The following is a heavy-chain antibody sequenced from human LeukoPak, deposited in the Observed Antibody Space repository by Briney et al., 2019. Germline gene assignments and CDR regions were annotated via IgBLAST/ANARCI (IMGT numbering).Heavy chain of an antibody. Sequence: PSETLSFTCAVYGGSFSGNYWSWIRQPPGKGLEWIGEINHSGSTNYNPSLKSRVTISVDTSKNQFSLKLSSVTAADTAVYYCARAGVGSSSSFDYWGQGTLVTVSS. D-gene: IGHD6-6*01. CDR1: GGSFSGNY. CDR3: ARAGVGSSSSFDY. J-gene: IGHJ4*02. V-gene: IGHV4-34*01. CDR2: INHSGST.